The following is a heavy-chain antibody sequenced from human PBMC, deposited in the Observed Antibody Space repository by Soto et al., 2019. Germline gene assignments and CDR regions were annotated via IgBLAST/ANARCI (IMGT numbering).Heavy chain of an antibody. CDR2: INPSGGRI. CDR3: ALDGPPTTTGVGPGSTMAV. CDR1: GYTFTSYK. J-gene: IGHJ6*01. V-gene: IGHV1-46*01. Sequence: QLQLVQSGAEVKKPGASVKVSCNASGYTFTSYKMHWVRQAPGQGLAWLGIINPSGGRITYAPRVRGRAMMTRHTSTNTVYMELRSLRSEDRAVYYCALDGPPTTTGVGPGSTMAVWGQATRVT. D-gene: IGHD3-3*01.